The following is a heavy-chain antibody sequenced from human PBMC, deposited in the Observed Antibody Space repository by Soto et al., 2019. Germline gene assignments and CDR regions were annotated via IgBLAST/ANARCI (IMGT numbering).Heavy chain of an antibody. CDR3: ARDRAAIIVVPAATPYYAMDV. Sequence: GGFLRLSCAASGFTFSTYTMNWVRQAPGKGLEWVSYITSSSGTIYYADSVKGRFTISRDNAKNSLYLQMNSLRDEDTAVYFCARDRAAIIVVPAATPYYAMDVWGQGTTVTVS. D-gene: IGHD2-2*01. CDR2: ITSSSGTI. CDR1: GFTFSTYT. J-gene: IGHJ6*02. V-gene: IGHV3-48*02.